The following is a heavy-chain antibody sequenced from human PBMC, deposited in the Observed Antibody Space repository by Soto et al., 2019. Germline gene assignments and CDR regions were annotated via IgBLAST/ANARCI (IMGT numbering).Heavy chain of an antibody. V-gene: IGHV1-69*02. Sequence: QVQLVQSGAEVKKPGSSVKVSCKASGGTFSNDTISWVRQAPGQGLEWMGRIIPSLGIANYAQKFLGRVTITADKSTSTAYMELSSLRSEDTAVYYCARGKMVTDAFDIWGQGTMVTVSS. CDR2: IIPSLGIA. CDR1: GGTFSNDT. CDR3: ARGKMVTDAFDI. D-gene: IGHD5-18*01. J-gene: IGHJ3*02.